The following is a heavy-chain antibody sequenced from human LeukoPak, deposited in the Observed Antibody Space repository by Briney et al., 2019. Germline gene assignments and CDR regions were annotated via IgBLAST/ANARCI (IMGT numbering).Heavy chain of an antibody. V-gene: IGHV3-30*18. Sequence: GGSLRLSCAASGFTFSSYGMHWVRQAPGKGLEWVAVISYDGSNKYYADSVKGRFTIPRDNSKNTLYLQMNSLRAEDTAVYYCAKDSSNYYDSSGYYPYYFDYWGQGTLVTVSS. CDR1: GFTFSSYG. CDR2: ISYDGSNK. CDR3: AKDSSNYYDSSGYYPYYFDY. D-gene: IGHD3-22*01. J-gene: IGHJ4*02.